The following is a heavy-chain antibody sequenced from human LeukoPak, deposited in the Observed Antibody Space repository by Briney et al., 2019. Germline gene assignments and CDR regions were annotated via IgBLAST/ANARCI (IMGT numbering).Heavy chain of an antibody. CDR3: ARGRNFDY. CDR2: IYHSGST. Sequence: SETLSLTCAVSGGSISSGGYSWSWIRQPPGKGLEWIGYIYHSGSTNYNPSLKSRVTISVDTSKNQFSLKLSSVTAADTAVYYCARGRNFDYWGQGTLVTVSS. V-gene: IGHV4-30-2*01. CDR1: GGSISSGGYS. J-gene: IGHJ4*02.